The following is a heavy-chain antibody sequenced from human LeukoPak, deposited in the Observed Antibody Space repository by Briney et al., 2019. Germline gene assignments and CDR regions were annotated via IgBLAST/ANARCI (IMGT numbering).Heavy chain of an antibody. CDR1: GFTFSSYA. CDR2: ISGSGGST. V-gene: IGHV3-23*01. J-gene: IGHJ4*02. D-gene: IGHD5-18*01. CDR3: ANDKSSSLRGYSYGRNY. Sequence: GGSLRLSCAASGFTFSSYAMSWVRQAPGKGLEWVSAISGSGGSTYYADSVKGRFTISRDNSKNTLYLQMNSLRAEDTAVYYCANDKSSSLRGYSYGRNYWGQGTLVTVSS.